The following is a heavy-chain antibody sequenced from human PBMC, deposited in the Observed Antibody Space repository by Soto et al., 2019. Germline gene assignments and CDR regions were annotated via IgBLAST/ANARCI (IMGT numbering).Heavy chain of an antibody. J-gene: IGHJ4*02. V-gene: IGHV4-4*02. Sequence: SETLSLTCVVSGGSISCSYWWTWVRQSPGTGLEWIGEIYHSGSTNYNPSLKSRVTVSLDKSKNQFSLKLSSVTAADTAVYYCARKVDYGDYHFDFWGPGTLVTVSS. D-gene: IGHD4-17*01. CDR3: ARKVDYGDYHFDF. CDR2: IYHSGST. CDR1: GGSISCSYW.